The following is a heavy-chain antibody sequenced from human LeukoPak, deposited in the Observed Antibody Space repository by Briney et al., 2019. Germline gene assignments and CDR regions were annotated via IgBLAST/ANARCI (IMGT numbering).Heavy chain of an antibody. CDR1: GVTFINYG. CDR3: ASRTSLYYFDY. D-gene: IGHD1-14*01. J-gene: IGHJ4*02. V-gene: IGHV3-30*02. Sequence: PGGSLRLSCAASGVTFINYGMHWVRQAPGKGLEWVAFIRYDGSNKFYADSVKGRFTIARDNAKNSLYLQMNSLRAEDTAVYYCASRTSLYYFDYWGQGTRVTVSS. CDR2: IRYDGSNK.